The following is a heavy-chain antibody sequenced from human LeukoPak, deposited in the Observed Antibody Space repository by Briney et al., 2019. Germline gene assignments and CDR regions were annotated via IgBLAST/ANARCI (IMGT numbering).Heavy chain of an antibody. CDR3: ASQAYSSLFDY. D-gene: IGHD6-13*01. J-gene: IGHJ4*02. Sequence: SETLSLTCTVSGGSISSSSYYWGWIRQPPGKGLEWIGSIYYSGSTYYNPSLKSRVTISVDTSKNQFSLKLSSVTAADTAVYHCASQAYSSLFDYWGQGTLVTVSS. CDR1: GGSISSSSYY. V-gene: IGHV4-39*01. CDR2: IYYSGST.